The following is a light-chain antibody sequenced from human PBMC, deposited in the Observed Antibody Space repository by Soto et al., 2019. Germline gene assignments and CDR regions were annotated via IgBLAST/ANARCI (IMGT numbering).Light chain of an antibody. CDR3: QQRSNWALT. V-gene: IGKV3-11*01. CDR2: GAS. J-gene: IGKJ5*01. Sequence: EIVLTQSPNTLSLSPGERATLSCRASQSVGSNLAWYQQKPGQAPRLLIYGASTRATGIPARFSGSGSGTDFSLTISSLEPEHLAVYYCQQRSNWALTYGQGTRLE. CDR1: QSVGSN.